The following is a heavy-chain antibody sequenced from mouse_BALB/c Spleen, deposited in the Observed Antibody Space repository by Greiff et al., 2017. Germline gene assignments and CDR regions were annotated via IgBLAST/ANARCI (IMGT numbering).Heavy chain of an antibody. J-gene: IGHJ2*01. CDR2: ISDGGSYT. Sequence: DVQLVESGGGLVKPGGSLKLSCAASGFTFSDYYMYWVRQTPEKRLEWVATISDGGSYTYYPDSVKGRFTISRDNAKNNLYLQMSSLKSEDTAMYYCAREPYFDYWGQGTTLTVSS. V-gene: IGHV5-4*02. CDR3: AREPYFDY. CDR1: GFTFSDYY.